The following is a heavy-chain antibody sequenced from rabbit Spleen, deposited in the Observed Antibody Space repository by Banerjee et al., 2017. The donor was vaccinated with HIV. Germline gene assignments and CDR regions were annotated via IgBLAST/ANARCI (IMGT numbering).Heavy chain of an antibody. V-gene: IGHV1S40*01. D-gene: IGHD8-1*01. J-gene: IGHJ6*01. Sequence: QSLEESGGDLVKPGASLTLTCTASGFSFSSTYYMCWVRQAPGKGLEWIACIDTGSSDNTYYANWAKGRFTISKTSSTTVTLQMTSLTAADTATYFCARDTGSSFSSYGMDLWGQGTLVTVS. CDR1: GFSFSSTYY. CDR2: IDTGSSDNT. CDR3: ARDTGSSFSSYGMDL.